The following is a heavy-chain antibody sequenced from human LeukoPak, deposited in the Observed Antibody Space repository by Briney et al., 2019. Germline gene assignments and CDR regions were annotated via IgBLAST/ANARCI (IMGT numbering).Heavy chain of an antibody. CDR2: IKSKTDGGTT. CDR1: GFTFNIAW. V-gene: IGHV3-15*01. D-gene: IGHD6-19*01. Sequence: GGSLRLSCAAPGFTFNIAWVTWVRQAPGKGLEWVGRIKSKTDGGTTDYAAPVKGRFTISRDDSKETLYLQMNSLKTEDTAVYYWATDREQWLVSRRYWGQGTLVTVSS. J-gene: IGHJ4*02. CDR3: ATDREQWLVSRRY.